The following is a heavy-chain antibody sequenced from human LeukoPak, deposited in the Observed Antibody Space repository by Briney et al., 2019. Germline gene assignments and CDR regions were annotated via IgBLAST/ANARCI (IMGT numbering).Heavy chain of an antibody. CDR1: GFTFSSYA. CDR3: AKAVVAAPFHKRYYYYYYYGMDV. CDR2: ISGSGGST. J-gene: IGHJ6*02. D-gene: IGHD2-15*01. V-gene: IGHV3-23*01. Sequence: GGSLRLSCAASGFTFSSYAMSWVRQAPGKGLEWVSAISGSGGSTYYADSVKGRFTISRDNSKNTLYLQMNSLRAEDTAVYYCAKAVVAAPFHKRYYYYYYYGMDVWGQGTTVTVSS.